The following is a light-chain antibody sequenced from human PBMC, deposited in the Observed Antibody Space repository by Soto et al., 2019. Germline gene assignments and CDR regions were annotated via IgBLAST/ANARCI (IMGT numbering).Light chain of an antibody. J-gene: IGKJ1*01. V-gene: IGKV3-15*01. Sequence: TMITHAPATLSLSPGEGATPSCRASQSVGSNLAWYQQKPGQPPRLLISGASTRATGIPARFSGSGSGTEFTLTISSLQSEDFAVYYCQQYNNWPPMFGQGTKVDIK. CDR2: GAS. CDR1: QSVGSN. CDR3: QQYNNWPPM.